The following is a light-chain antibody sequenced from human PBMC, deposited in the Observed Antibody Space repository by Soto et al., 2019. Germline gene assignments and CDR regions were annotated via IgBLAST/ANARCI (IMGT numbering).Light chain of an antibody. CDR1: NSDVGGYNY. J-gene: IGLJ2*01. CDR2: EVS. Sequence: QSALTQPPSASGSPGQSVTISCTGTNSDVGGYNYVSWYQQHPGKAPKLMIYEVSKRPSGVPDRFSGSKSGNTASLTVSGLQAEDEADYYCSSYAGSKTLFGGGTKLTVL. V-gene: IGLV2-8*01. CDR3: SSYAGSKTL.